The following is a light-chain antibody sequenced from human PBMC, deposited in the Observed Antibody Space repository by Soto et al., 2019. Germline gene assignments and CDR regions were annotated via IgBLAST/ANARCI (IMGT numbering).Light chain of an antibody. CDR1: QSIAGY. V-gene: IGKV1-39*01. CDR2: SAS. CDR3: QQSFSVPIT. Sequence: DIQMTQSPSSLSASDGYRVTITCRASQSIAGYLSWYQQRPGKAPKFLIYSASSLQRGVPSRFSGSGSGTDFSLTINGLQPEDFATYFCQQSFSVPITFGQGTRLEI. J-gene: IGKJ5*01.